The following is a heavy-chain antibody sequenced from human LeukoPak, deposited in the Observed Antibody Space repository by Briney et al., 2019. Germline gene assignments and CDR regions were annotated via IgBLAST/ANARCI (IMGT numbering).Heavy chain of an antibody. CDR2: ISGRGNT. J-gene: IGHJ5*02. V-gene: IGHV4-4*07. Sequence: SETLSLTCTVSGVSISTYHWTWIRQPAGKGLEWIGRISGRGNTIYNPSLKSRVTMSLDMSNNHFSLKMSSVTAADTAVYYCARDRGSDGSDQLDPWGQGILVIVSS. D-gene: IGHD3-10*01. CDR1: GVSISTYH. CDR3: ARDRGSDGSDQLDP.